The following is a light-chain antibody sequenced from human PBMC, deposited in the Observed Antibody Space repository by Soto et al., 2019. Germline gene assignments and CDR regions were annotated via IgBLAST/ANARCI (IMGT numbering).Light chain of an antibody. J-gene: IGKJ2*01. CDR1: QSVSSN. CDR2: GAS. Sequence: EIVMTQSPATLSVSPGERATLSCRASQSVSSNLAWYQQKPGQAPRLLIYGASTRATGIPARFSGSGSGTEFTLTISSLQSEDFAVYYCQQYNKWPSYTFGQGTKVDIK. V-gene: IGKV3-15*01. CDR3: QQYNKWPSYT.